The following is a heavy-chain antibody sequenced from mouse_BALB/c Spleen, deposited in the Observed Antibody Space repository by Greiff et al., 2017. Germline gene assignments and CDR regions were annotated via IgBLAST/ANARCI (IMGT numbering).Heavy chain of an antibody. Sequence: VHVKQSGAELVKPGASVKLSCTASGFNIKDTYMHWVKQRPEQGLEWIGRIDPANGNTKYDPKFQGKATITADTSSNTAYLQLSSLTSEDTAVYYCASGNWDRTNFDYWGQGTTLTVSS. J-gene: IGHJ2*01. CDR3: ASGNWDRTNFDY. D-gene: IGHD4-1*01. CDR2: IDPANGNT. CDR1: GFNIKDTY. V-gene: IGHV14-3*02.